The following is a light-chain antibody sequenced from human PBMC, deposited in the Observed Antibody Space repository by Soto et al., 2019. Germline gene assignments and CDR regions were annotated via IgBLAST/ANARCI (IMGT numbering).Light chain of an antibody. J-gene: IGKJ4*01. CDR2: WSS. CDR1: QTISSSSTNKNY. V-gene: IGKV4-1*01. CDR3: QQYYTSPLT. Sequence: DIVMTQSPDSLAVSLGERATINCKSSQTISSSSTNKNYLAWYQQKPGQPPQLLLYWSSTRQSGVPDRFSGSGSATDFTLTIASLQGEDVAIYYCQQYYTSPLTFGGGTKVEI.